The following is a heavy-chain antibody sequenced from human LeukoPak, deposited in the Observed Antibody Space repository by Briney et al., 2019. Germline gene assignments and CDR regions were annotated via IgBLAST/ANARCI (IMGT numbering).Heavy chain of an antibody. V-gene: IGHV1-46*01. CDR3: ARVGSPTVGRPGNFDY. J-gene: IGHJ4*02. Sequence: ASVKVSCKASGYTFTSYYMHWVRQAPGQGLEWMGIINPSGGSTSYAQKFQGRVTTTRDTSTSTVYMELSSLRSEDTAVYYCARVGSPTVGRPGNFDYWGQGTLVTVSS. CDR2: INPSGGST. D-gene: IGHD4-23*01. CDR1: GYTFTSYY.